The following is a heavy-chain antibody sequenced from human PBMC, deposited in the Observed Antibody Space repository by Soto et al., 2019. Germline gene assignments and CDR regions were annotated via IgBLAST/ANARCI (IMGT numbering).Heavy chain of an antibody. CDR1: GFTFSSYG. J-gene: IGHJ4*02. D-gene: IGHD1-26*01. Sequence: GGSLRLSCAASGFTFSSYGMHWVRQAPGKGLEWVAVISYDGSNKYYADSVKGRFTIPRDNSKNTLYLQMNSLRAEDTAVYYCAKAGGYPNPYYFDYWVQGTLVTVSS. CDR3: AKAGGYPNPYYFDY. V-gene: IGHV3-30*18. CDR2: ISYDGSNK.